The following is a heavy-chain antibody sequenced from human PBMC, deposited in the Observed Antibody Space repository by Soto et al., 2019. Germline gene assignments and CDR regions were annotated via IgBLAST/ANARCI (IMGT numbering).Heavy chain of an antibody. CDR1: SGSISSSNW. J-gene: IGHJ4*02. CDR2: IYHSGNT. CDR3: AGAFYDFWGGSAPYYFDY. V-gene: IGHV4-4*02. Sequence: NPSETLSLTCAVSSGSISSSNWWSWVRQPPGKGLEWIGEIYHSGNTNYNPSLKSRVTISVDKSKNQFSLKLSSVTAADTAVYYIAGAFYDFWGGSAPYYFDYGGQGPLVTVSS. D-gene: IGHD3-3*01.